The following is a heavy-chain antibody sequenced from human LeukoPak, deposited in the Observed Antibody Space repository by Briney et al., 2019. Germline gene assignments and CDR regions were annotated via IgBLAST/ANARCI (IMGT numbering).Heavy chain of an antibody. D-gene: IGHD3-3*01. CDR1: GYSISSGYY. V-gene: IGHV4-38-2*01. CDR3: ARGRDFWSGYYQTPFDP. Sequence: SETLSLTCAVSGYSISSGYYWGWIRPPPGKGLEWIGSIYHSGSTYYNPSLKSRVTISVDTSKNQFSLKLSSVTAADTAVYYCARGRDFWSGYYQTPFDPWGQGTLVTVSS. J-gene: IGHJ5*02. CDR2: IYHSGST.